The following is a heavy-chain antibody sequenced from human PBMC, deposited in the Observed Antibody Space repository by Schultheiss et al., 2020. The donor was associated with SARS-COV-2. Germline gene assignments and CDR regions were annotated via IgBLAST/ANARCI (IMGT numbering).Heavy chain of an antibody. J-gene: IGHJ6*02. CDR1: GYTFTGYY. CDR2: INPNSGGT. V-gene: IGHV1-2*02. D-gene: IGHD6-13*01. Sequence: ASVKVSCKASGYTFTGYYMHWVRQAPGQGLEWMGWINPNSGGTNYAQKFQGRVTMTRDTSISTAYMELSRLRSDDTAVYYCARGLGYSSSWYNYYYGMDVWGQGTTVTVSS. CDR3: ARGLGYSSSWYNYYYGMDV.